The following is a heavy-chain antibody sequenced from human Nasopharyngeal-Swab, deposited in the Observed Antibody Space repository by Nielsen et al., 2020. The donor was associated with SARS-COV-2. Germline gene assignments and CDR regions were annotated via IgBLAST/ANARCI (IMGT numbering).Heavy chain of an antibody. J-gene: IGHJ5*02. CDR1: GFTFSSYE. CDR2: ISSSGSTI. V-gene: IGHV3-48*03. CDR3: ARKGLYDSSGYPFDP. Sequence: GESLKISCAASGFTFSSYEMNWVRQAPGKGLEWVSYISSSGSTIYYADSVKGRFTISRDNAKNSLYLQMNSLRAEDTAVYYCARKGLYDSSGYPFDPWGPGTQVTVSS. D-gene: IGHD3-22*01.